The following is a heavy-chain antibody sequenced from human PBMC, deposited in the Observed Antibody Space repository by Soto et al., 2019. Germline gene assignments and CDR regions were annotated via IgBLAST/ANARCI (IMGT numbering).Heavy chain of an antibody. CDR2: IIPSLGIA. V-gene: IGHV1-69*02. CDR3: ARSIIVTSGYEFYYNYGMDV. CDR1: GGTFSSYT. J-gene: IGHJ6*02. Sequence: QVQLVQSGAEVKKPGSSVKVSCKASGGTFSSYTISWVRQAPGQGLELMGRIIPSLGIANYAQKFQGRVTVTADKCTSKAYMVLSSLRCEDTAVYYCARSIIVTSGYEFYYNYGMDVWGQGTTVTVSS. D-gene: IGHD5-12*01.